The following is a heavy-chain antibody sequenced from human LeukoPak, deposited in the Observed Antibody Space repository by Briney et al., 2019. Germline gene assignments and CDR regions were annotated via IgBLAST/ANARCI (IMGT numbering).Heavy chain of an antibody. CDR1: GFTFSTYW. D-gene: IGHD3-16*01. CDR2: INGDGSNT. J-gene: IGHJ4*02. Sequence: GGSLRLSCAASGFTFSTYWMHWVRRLPGKGLVWVSRINGDGSNTDYADPVKGRFTISRDNAKNTVYLQMNSLRAEDTAVYYCVRGGGGPRDYWGQGTLVTVSS. V-gene: IGHV3-74*01. CDR3: VRGGGGPRDY.